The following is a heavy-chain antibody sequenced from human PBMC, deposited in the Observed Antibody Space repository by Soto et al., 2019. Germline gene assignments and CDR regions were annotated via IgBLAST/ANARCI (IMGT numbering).Heavy chain of an antibody. CDR3: ARDIVATKLRDVAFDI. CDR1: GFTFSSYW. V-gene: IGHV3-7*01. CDR2: IKQDGSEK. D-gene: IGHD5-12*01. Sequence: GGSLRLSCAASGFTFSSYWMSWVRQAPGKGLEWVANIKQDGSEKYYVDSVKGRFTISRDNAKNSLYLQMNSLRAEDTAVYYCARDIVATKLRDVAFDIWGQGTMVTVSS. J-gene: IGHJ3*02.